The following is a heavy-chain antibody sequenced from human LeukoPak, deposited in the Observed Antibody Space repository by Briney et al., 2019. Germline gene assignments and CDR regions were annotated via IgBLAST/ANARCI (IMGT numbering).Heavy chain of an antibody. CDR2: IYYSRST. CDR3: ARGGGIAALSSFDY. CDR1: GGSISSSIYY. J-gene: IGHJ4*02. V-gene: IGHV4-39*07. Sequence: RSSETLSLTCTVSGGSISSSIYYWGWIRQPPGMGLEWIGSIYYSRSTYYNPSLKSRVIISVDTSKNQFSLKLSSVTAADIAVYYCARGGGIAALSSFDYWGQGTLVTVSS. D-gene: IGHD6-6*01.